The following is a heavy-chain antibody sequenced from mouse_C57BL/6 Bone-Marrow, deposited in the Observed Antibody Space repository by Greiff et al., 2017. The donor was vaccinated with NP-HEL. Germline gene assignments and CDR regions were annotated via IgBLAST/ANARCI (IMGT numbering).Heavy chain of an antibody. D-gene: IGHD1-1*01. CDR2: ISSGGSYT. CDR1: GFTFSSYG. CDR3: ARRGLLRSDY. Sequence: VQLKESGGDLVKPGGSLKLSCAASGFTFSSYGMSWVRQTPDKRLEWVATISSGGSYTYYPDSVKGRFTISRDNAKNTLYLQMSSLKSEDTAMDYCARRGLLRSDYWGQGTTLTVSS. J-gene: IGHJ2*01. V-gene: IGHV5-6*01.